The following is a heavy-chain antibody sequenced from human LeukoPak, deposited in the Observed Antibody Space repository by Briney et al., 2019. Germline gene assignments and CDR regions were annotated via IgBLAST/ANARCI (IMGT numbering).Heavy chain of an antibody. J-gene: IGHJ4*02. CDR3: ARDRVGATGGFDY. CDR1: GGSISSDGYY. V-gene: IGHV4-30-2*01. CDR2: IYHSGST. D-gene: IGHD1-26*01. Sequence: PSQTLSLTCTVSGGSISSDGYYWSWIRQPPGKGLEWIGCIYHSGSTYYNPSLKSRVTISVDTSKNQFSLKLSSVTAADTAVYYCARDRVGATGGFDYWGQGTLVTVSS.